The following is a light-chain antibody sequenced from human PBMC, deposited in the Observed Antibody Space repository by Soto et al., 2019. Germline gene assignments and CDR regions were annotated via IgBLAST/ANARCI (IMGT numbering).Light chain of an antibody. J-gene: IGKJ2*01. V-gene: IGKV4-1*01. CDR3: QQYYTTPPT. CDR1: QSVLFRPNKKNY. Sequence: DIVMTQSPDSLAVSLGERATINCKSSQSVLFRPNKKNYLAWYQQKPGQPPKMFIYWASTRESGVPDRFSGSGSGTDFTLTVSRLQAEDVAVYYFQQYYTTPPTSGQGTKLEIK. CDR2: WAS.